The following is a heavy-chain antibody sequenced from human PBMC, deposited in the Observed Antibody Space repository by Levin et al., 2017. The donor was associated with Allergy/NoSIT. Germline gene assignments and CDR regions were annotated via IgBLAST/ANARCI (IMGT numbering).Heavy chain of an antibody. CDR1: GFTFSSYA. CDR3: AKDKKFYGSGTYIDSFDI. D-gene: IGHD3-10*01. CDR2: TSGSGGST. Sequence: LSLTCAASGFTFSSYAMSWVRQAPGKGLQWVSSTSGSGGSTYYADSVKGRFTISRDNSKNTLFLQMSSLRAEDTAVYYCAKDKKFYGSGTYIDSFDIWGQGTMVTVSS. J-gene: IGHJ3*02. V-gene: IGHV3-23*01.